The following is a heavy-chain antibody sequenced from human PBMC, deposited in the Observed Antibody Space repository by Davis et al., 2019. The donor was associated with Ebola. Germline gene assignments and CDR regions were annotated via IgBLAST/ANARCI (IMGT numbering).Heavy chain of an antibody. CDR1: GASVSSGDYL. CDR2: IYYSATT. V-gene: IGHV4-30-4*08. J-gene: IGHJ1*01. Sequence: PSETLSLTCTVSGASVSSGDYLWNWIRQPPGKGLELIGYIYYSATTQYNPSLKSRLTISVDTSKNQFSLKITSVTAADTAVYYCARGLRWAPAGPEEYFQDWGQGTLVTVSS. CDR3: ARGLRWAPAGPEEYFQD. D-gene: IGHD6-13*01.